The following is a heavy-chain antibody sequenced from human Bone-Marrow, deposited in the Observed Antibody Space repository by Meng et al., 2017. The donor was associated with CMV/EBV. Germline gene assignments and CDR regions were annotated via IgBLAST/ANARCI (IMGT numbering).Heavy chain of an antibody. CDR2: ISSSSSYI. CDR1: GFTFSSYS. V-gene: IGHV3-21*01. CDR3: ARRQTFYSSGWYFVY. D-gene: IGHD6-19*01. Sequence: GGSLRLSCAASGFTFSSYSMNWVRQAPGKGLEWVSSISSSSSYIYYADSVKGRFTISRDNAKNSLYLQMNSLRAEDTAVYYCARRQTFYSSGWYFVYWGQGTLVTVSS. J-gene: IGHJ4*02.